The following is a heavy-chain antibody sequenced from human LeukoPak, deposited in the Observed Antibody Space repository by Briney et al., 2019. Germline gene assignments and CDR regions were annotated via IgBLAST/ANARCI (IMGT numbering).Heavy chain of an antibody. Sequence: PSETLSLTCAVYGESFSGYYWSWVRQTPGQGLEWIGEINDSETTNYNPSLKSRATISVDTSKNQFSLKLSSVTAADTAFYFCAREACSDGDCTNFDYWGQGTLVTVSS. V-gene: IGHV4-34*01. CDR2: INDSETT. CDR3: AREACSDGDCTNFDY. CDR1: GESFSGYY. D-gene: IGHD2-21*01. J-gene: IGHJ4*02.